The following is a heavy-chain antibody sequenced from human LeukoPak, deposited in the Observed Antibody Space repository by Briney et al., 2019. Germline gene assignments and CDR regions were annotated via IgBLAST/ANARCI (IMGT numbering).Heavy chain of an antibody. Sequence: PGGSLRLSCAASGFAFSSQAMGWVRQAPGKGLEWVSVISDSGSITYYADSVKGRFTISRDNSKNTLFLQMSSLRAEDTAVYYCAKDARRTSGWYFFDYWGQGSLVTVSS. V-gene: IGHV3-23*01. CDR3: AKDARRTSGWYFFDY. J-gene: IGHJ4*02. CDR2: ISDSGSIT. CDR1: GFAFSSQA. D-gene: IGHD6-19*01.